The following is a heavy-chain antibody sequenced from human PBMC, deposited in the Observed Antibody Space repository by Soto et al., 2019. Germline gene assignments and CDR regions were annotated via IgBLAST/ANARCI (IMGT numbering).Heavy chain of an antibody. CDR2: ISSSGSYI. CDR3: TRVQIPRGAQDAFDI. V-gene: IGHV3-21*01. J-gene: IGHJ3*02. D-gene: IGHD2-21*01. Sequence: PGGSLRLSCAASGFTFSSYSMNWVRQAPGKGLEWVSSISSSGSYIYYADSVKGRFTISRDNAKNSLYLQMSSLRAEDTAVYYCTRVQIPRGAQDAFDIWGQGTMVTVSS. CDR1: GFTFSSYS.